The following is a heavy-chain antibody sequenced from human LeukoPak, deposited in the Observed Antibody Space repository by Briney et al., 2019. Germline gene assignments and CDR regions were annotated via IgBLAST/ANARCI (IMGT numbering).Heavy chain of an antibody. CDR1: GFAVSSNY. CDR3: ARDKRELPAFDI. Sequence: PGGSLRLSCAASGFAVSSNYMSWVRQAPGKGLEWVSVIYSGGSTYYADSVKGRFTISRDNSKNTLYLQMNSLRAEDTAVYYCARDKRELPAFDIWGQGAMVTVSS. V-gene: IGHV3-53*01. D-gene: IGHD1-26*01. J-gene: IGHJ3*02. CDR2: IYSGGST.